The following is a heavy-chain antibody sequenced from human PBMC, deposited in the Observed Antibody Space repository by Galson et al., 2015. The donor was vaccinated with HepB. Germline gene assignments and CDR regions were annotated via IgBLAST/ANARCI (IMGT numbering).Heavy chain of an antibody. CDR2: IKRDASEK. CDR1: GFTFSSYW. Sequence: SLRLSCAASGFTFSSYWMIWVRQAPGKGLEWVANIKRDASEKNYVDSVKGRFSVSRDNAKNSLYLQVNSLRSEDTAVYYCARDGSSSWYPDWFDPWGQGTLVTVSS. V-gene: IGHV3-7*01. J-gene: IGHJ5*02. CDR3: ARDGSSSWYPDWFDP. D-gene: IGHD6-13*01.